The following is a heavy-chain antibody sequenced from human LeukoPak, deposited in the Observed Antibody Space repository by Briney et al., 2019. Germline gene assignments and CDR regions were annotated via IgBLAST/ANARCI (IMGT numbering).Heavy chain of an antibody. CDR1: GYTFTSYD. CDR3: ARSRVGARRRIDY. V-gene: IGHV1-8*01. J-gene: IGHJ4*02. D-gene: IGHD1-26*01. Sequence: GSVKVSCKASGYTFTSYDINWVRQAPGQGLEWMVWMNPNSGNTGYAQKFQGRVTMTRSTSINTAYMQLSSLTSDDTAVYYCARSRVGARRRIDYWGQGTLVTVSS. CDR2: MNPNSGNT.